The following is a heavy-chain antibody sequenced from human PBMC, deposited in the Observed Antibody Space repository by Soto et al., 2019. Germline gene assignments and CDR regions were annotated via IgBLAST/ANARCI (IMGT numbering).Heavy chain of an antibody. CDR2: IYSGGST. Sequence: PGGSLRLSCAASGVTVSSNYMSWVRQAPGKGLEWVSVIYSGGSTYYADSVKGRFTISRDNSKNTLYLQMNSLRAEDTAVYYCARHGYNYGGGYFDLWGQGTLVTVSS. CDR3: ARHGYNYGGGYFDL. J-gene: IGHJ4*02. CDR1: GVTVSSNY. V-gene: IGHV3-66*04. D-gene: IGHD5-18*01.